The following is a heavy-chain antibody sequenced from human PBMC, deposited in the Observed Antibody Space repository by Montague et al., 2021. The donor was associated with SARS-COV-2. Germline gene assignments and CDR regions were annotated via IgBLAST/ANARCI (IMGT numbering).Heavy chain of an antibody. CDR3: VRDGGNWYYFDY. V-gene: IGHV4-4*07. CDR1: GVSTTSYY. CDR2: IYASGST. D-gene: IGHD3-16*01. Sequence: SETLSLTCSISGVSTTSYYWSWVRQPAGKGLEWIGHIYASGSTNYSPSLKSRVRLSIDNPKNQFSLKLESLTAADTAVYYCVRDGGNWYYFDYWGQGALVTVSS. J-gene: IGHJ4*02.